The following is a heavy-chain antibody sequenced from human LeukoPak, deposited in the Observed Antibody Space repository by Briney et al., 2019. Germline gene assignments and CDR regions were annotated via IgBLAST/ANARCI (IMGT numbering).Heavy chain of an antibody. CDR3: AKDNGYSSSWFIDC. D-gene: IGHD6-13*01. CDR1: GFTFDDYA. J-gene: IGHJ4*02. Sequence: GGSLRLSCAASGFTFDDYAMHWVRQAPGKGLEWVSLISWDGGSTYYADSVKGRFTISRDNSKNSLYLQMNSLRAEDTALYYCAKDNGYSSSWFIDCWGQGTLVTVSS. CDR2: ISWDGGST. V-gene: IGHV3-43D*03.